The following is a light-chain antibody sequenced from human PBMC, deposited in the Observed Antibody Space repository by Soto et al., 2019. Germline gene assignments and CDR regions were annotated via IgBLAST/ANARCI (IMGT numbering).Light chain of an antibody. CDR2: GAS. V-gene: IGKV3-20*01. CDR3: QLYGSSPLFT. Sequence: EIVLTQSPDTLSLSPGERATLSCRASQSVSSTYLAWFQQRPGQTPRLLISGASSRATGIPERFSGGGSGTDFTRTISRLEPEDFAVYWCQLYGSSPLFTFGPGTKVDIK. J-gene: IGKJ3*01. CDR1: QSVSSTY.